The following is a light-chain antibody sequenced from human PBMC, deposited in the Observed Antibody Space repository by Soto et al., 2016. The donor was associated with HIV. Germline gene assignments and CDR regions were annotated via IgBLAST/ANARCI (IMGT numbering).Light chain of an antibody. CDR2: AAS. J-gene: IGKJ2*01. CDR1: QGISGY. CDR3: QQVNSYPLT. V-gene: IGKV1-9*01. Sequence: DIQLTQSPSFLSASVGDRVTITCRAGQGISGYLAWYQQKPGKAPKLLIYAASTLQSGVPSRFSGSGSGTEVTLTISSLQPEDSAIYYCQQVNSYPLTFGQGTKLEMK.